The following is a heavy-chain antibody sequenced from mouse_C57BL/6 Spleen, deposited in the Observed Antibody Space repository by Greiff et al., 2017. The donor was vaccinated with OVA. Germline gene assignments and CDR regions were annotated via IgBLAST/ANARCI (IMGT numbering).Heavy chain of an antibody. CDR2: IYPGDGDT. D-gene: IGHD2-3*01. J-gene: IGHJ3*01. V-gene: IGHV1-82*01. CDR1: GYAFSSSW. Sequence: VQLQESGPELVKPGASVKISCKASGYAFSSSWMNWVKQRPGKGLEWIGRIYPGDGDTNYNGKFKGKATLTADKSSSTAYMQLSSLTSEDSAVYFCARPGYSFAYWGQGTLVTVSA. CDR3: ARPGYSFAY.